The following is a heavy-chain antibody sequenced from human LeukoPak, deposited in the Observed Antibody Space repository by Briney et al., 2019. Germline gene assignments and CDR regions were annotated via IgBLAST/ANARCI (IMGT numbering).Heavy chain of an antibody. Sequence: GESLRLSCVASGFTFRSFTMNWVRQTPGKGLEWVSALSGSGGSAYYADSVKGRFTISRDNSQNTLYLQMNSLRAEDTAVYYCAKDRLLWHWGQGTLVTVSS. CDR3: AKDRLLWH. D-gene: IGHD2-21*01. CDR2: LSGSGGSA. CDR1: GFTFRSFT. V-gene: IGHV3-23*01. J-gene: IGHJ4*02.